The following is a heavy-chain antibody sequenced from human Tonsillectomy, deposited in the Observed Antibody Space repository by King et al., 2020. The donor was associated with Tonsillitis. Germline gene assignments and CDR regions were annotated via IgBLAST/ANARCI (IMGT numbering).Heavy chain of an antibody. CDR3: AKDPAAVAGIDFYYGMDV. V-gene: IGHV3-23*04. CDR1: EFSFTNYA. D-gene: IGHD6-19*01. Sequence: VQLVESGGGLVQSGGSLRLSCEDSEFSFTNYAMSWVRQAPGKGLEWVSGISGSGGSTYYADSVKGRFTISRDSSKNTLFLQMDSLRVEDTAVYYCAKDPAAVAGIDFYYGMDVWGQGTTVSVSS. CDR2: ISGSGGST. J-gene: IGHJ6*02.